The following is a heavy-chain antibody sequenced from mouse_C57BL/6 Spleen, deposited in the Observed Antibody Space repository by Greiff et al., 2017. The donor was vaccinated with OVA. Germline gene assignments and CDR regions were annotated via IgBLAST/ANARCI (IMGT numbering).Heavy chain of an antibody. J-gene: IGHJ2*01. CDR3: ARRTTVVPVDC. CDR2: INPGSGGT. Sequence: VQLQQSGAELVRTGTSVKVSCKASGYAFTNYLIEWVKQRPGQGLEWIGVINPGSGGTNYNEKFKGKATLTADKSSSTAYMQLSSLTSEDSAVYFCARRTTVVPVDCWGQGTTLTVSS. D-gene: IGHD1-1*01. CDR1: GYAFTNYL. V-gene: IGHV1-54*01.